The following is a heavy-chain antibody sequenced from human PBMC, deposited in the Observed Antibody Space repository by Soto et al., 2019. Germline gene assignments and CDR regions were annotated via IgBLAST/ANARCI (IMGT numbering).Heavy chain of an antibody. V-gene: IGHV4-34*01. CDR1: GGSFSGYY. D-gene: IGHD2-2*02. CDR3: ARGYCSSTSCYTRYYYYYGMDV. CDR2: INDSGST. Sequence: SETLSLTCAVYGGSFSGYYWSWVRQPPGKGLEWIGEINDSGSTNYNPSLKSRVTISVDTSKNQFSLKLSSVTAADTAVYYCARGYCSSTSCYTRYYYYYGMDVWGQGTTVTVSS. J-gene: IGHJ6*02.